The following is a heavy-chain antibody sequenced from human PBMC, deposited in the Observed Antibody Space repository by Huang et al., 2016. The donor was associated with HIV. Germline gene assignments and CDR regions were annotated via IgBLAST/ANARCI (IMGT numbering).Heavy chain of an antibody. CDR1: GFTFSSYA. Sequence: EVQLLESGGGLVQPGGSLRLSCAASGFTFSSYAMRWVGQAPGKGLEWVSAISGSGCSTYYSDSVKGRFTISRDNSKNTLYLQMNSLRAEDTAVYYCAKGSITMIVVVISFDYWGQGTLVTVSS. CDR2: ISGSGCST. CDR3: AKGSITMIVVVISFDY. V-gene: IGHV3-23*01. J-gene: IGHJ4*02. D-gene: IGHD3-22*01.